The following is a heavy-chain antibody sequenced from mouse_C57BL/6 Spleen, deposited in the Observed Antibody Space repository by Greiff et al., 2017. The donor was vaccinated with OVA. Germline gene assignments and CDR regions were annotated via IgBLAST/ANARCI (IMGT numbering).Heavy chain of an antibody. CDR2: ISSGGSYT. D-gene: IGHD1-1*01. Sequence: EVQLVESGGDLVKPGGSLKLSCAASGFTFSSYGMSWVRQTPDKRLEWVATISSGGSYTYYPDSVKGRFTISRDNAKNTLYLQMSSLKSEDTAMYYCARHQITTVVAEGAMDYWGQGTSVTVSS. CDR3: ARHQITTVVAEGAMDY. J-gene: IGHJ4*01. V-gene: IGHV5-6*01. CDR1: GFTFSSYG.